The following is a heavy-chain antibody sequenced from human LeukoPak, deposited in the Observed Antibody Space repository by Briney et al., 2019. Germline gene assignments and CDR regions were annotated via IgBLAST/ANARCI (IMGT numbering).Heavy chain of an antibody. CDR2: ISANNGNT. Sequence: ASVKVSCKASGHTFTSYGIGWVRQAPGQGLEWMGWISANNGNTNYAQKFQGRITMTTDTSTSTVYMELRSLTSDDTAVYYCARVVVRGVNWFDPWGQGTLVTVSS. V-gene: IGHV1-18*04. CDR1: GHTFTSYG. D-gene: IGHD3-10*01. CDR3: ARVVVRGVNWFDP. J-gene: IGHJ5*02.